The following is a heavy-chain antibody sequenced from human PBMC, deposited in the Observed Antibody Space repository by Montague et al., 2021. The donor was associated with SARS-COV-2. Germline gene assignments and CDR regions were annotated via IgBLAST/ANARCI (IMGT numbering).Heavy chain of an antibody. V-gene: IGHV3-48*02. CDR3: ARDEDRGYNWNAHGMDV. CDR1: GFTFSSYS. D-gene: IGHD1-1*01. CDR2: ISSSSSTI. Sequence: SLRLSCAASGFTFSSYSMNWVRQAPGKGLEWVSYISSSSSTIYYADSVKGRFTISRDNAKNSLYLQMNSLRDEDTAVYYCARDEDRGYNWNAHGMDVWGQGTTVTVSS. J-gene: IGHJ6*02.